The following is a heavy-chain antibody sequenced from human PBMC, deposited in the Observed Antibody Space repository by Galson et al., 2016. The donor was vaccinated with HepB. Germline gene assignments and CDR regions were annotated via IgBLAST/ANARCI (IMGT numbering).Heavy chain of an antibody. CDR1: GFIFRGYG. CDR3: TKQVAEGGLGDT. J-gene: IGHJ5*02. Sequence: SLRLSCAGSGFIFRGYGMHWVRQAPGKGLEWVAGLSYNGVNHHYSDSVMGRFTVSRDNSKSTLYLQMDSLRPEDTAVYYCTKQVAEGGLGDTWGQGTLVFISS. CDR2: LSYNGVNH. D-gene: IGHD5-12*01. V-gene: IGHV3-30*18.